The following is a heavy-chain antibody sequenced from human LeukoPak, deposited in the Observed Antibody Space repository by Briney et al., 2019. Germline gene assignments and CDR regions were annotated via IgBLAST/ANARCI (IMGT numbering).Heavy chain of an antibody. CDR3: ARPYCGGDCYTAPDAFDI. J-gene: IGHJ3*02. CDR1: GHSFTSYW. D-gene: IGHD2-21*02. CDR2: IYPSDSDT. V-gene: IGHV5-51*01. Sequence: GESLKISCKGSGHSFTSYWIGWVRQMPGKGLEWMGIIYPSDSDTRYSPSFQGQVTISADKSISTAYLQWSSLKASDTAMYYCARPYCGGDCYTAPDAFDIWGQGTMVTVSS.